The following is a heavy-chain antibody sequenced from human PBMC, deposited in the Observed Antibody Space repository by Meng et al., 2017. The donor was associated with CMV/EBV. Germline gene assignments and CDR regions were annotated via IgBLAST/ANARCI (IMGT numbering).Heavy chain of an antibody. CDR2: IYHSGST. CDR3: ARGYQVLLGYYGLDV. D-gene: IGHD2-2*01. J-gene: IGHJ6*02. Sequence: GSLRLSCAVSGGSFSSTNWWSWVRQPPGKGLEWIGEIYHSGSTNYNSSLKNRVTISVDKSKNQFSLNLTSVTAADTAVYYCARGYQVLLGYYGLDVWGQGTLVTVSS. V-gene: IGHV4-4*02. CDR1: GGSFSSTNW.